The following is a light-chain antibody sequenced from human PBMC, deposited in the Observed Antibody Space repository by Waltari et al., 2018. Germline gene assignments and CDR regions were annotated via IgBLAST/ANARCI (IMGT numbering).Light chain of an antibody. CDR1: QTVIAGF. Sequence: EIVLTQSPATLSLSPGARATLSCRASQTVIAGFLAWYQQRPGLPPRLLIYGASRRANGIPYRFSGGGSGTDFTLTITSVEPEDFAVYHCQQYGSSPFTFGGGTKVEIK. CDR3: QQYGSSPFT. CDR2: GAS. V-gene: IGKV3-20*01. J-gene: IGKJ4*01.